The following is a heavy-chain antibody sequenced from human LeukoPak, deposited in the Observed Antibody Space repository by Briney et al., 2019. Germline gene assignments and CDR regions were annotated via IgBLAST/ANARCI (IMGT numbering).Heavy chain of an antibody. CDR1: GGSISGYF. CDR2: IYYSGST. V-gene: IGHV4-59*12. CDR3: ARGLGIFP. D-gene: IGHD2-15*01. J-gene: IGHJ5*02. Sequence: SETLSLTCTVSGGSISGYFWNWIRQPPGKGLEWIGYIYYSGSTNYNPSLKSRVIISVDTSKNQFSLKLTSVTAADTAVYYCARGLGIFPWGQGTLVTVSS.